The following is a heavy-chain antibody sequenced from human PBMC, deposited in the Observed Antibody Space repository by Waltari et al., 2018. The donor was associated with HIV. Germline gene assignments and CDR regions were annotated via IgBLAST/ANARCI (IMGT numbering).Heavy chain of an antibody. V-gene: IGHV3-7*01. J-gene: IGHJ4*02. CDR2: IKEEGSEI. D-gene: IGHD6-13*01. Sequence: EVRLVESGGGLVQPGGSMRLSCAACGFTFRSAWMSWDRQAPGKGLEWVANIKEEGSEIPYVYSVKGRFTSSRDNDKNSLYLQMNSLRAEDTAVYYCARRQQLTDWGQGTLVTVSS. CDR3: ARRQQLTD. CDR1: GFTFRSAW.